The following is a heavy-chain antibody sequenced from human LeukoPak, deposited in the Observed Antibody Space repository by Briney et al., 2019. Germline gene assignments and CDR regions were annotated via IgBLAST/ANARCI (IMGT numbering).Heavy chain of an antibody. J-gene: IGHJ5*02. CDR1: GYTFTSYG. Sequence: ASVNVSCKASGYTFTSYGISWVRQAPGQGLEWMGWISAYNGNTNYAQKLQGRVTMTTDTSTSTAYMELRSLRSDDTAVYYCAREDTVTTGYNWFDPWGQGTLVTVSS. D-gene: IGHD4-17*01. CDR2: ISAYNGNT. CDR3: AREDTVTTGYNWFDP. V-gene: IGHV1-18*01.